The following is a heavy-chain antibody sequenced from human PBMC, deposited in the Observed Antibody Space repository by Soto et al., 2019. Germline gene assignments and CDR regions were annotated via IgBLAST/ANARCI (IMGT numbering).Heavy chain of an antibody. CDR3: ARDEGSHGFDS. V-gene: IGHV1-18*04. J-gene: IGHJ4*02. Sequence: ASVKVSCKASGYTFTNYGISWVRQAPGQGLEWMRWVSGYNGNTNYAQKLRGRVTMTTDTSTSTAYMELRTLRSDDTAVYYCARDEGSHGFDSWGQGTLVTVSS. CDR2: VSGYNGNT. CDR1: GYTFTNYG. D-gene: IGHD6-19*01.